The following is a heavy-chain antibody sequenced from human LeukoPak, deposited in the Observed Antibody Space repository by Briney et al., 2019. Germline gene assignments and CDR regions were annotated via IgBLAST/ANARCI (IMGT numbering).Heavy chain of an antibody. CDR1: GFTFSSYD. CDR3: TRAVGATNLGFDY. Sequence: PEGSLRLSCAASGFTFSSYDMHWVRQATGKGLEWVSAIGTAGDTYYADSVKGRSTISRENAKNSLFLQVNSLRVGDTAVYYCTRAVGATNLGFDYWGQGTLVTVSS. D-gene: IGHD1-26*01. V-gene: IGHV3-13*01. J-gene: IGHJ4*02. CDR2: IGTAGDT.